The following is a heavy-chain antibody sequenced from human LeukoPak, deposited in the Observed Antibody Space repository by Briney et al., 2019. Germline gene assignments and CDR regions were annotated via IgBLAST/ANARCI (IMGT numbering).Heavy chain of an antibody. Sequence: SETLSLTCTVSGGSISSGSYYWSWIRQPAGKGLEWIGRIYTSGSTNYNPSLKSRVTISVDTSKNQFSLKLSSVTAADTAVYYCAREGGHYGSGGSDNYYMDVWGKGTTVTISS. CDR3: AREGGHYGSGGSDNYYMDV. CDR2: IYTSGST. J-gene: IGHJ6*03. V-gene: IGHV4-61*02. D-gene: IGHD3-10*01. CDR1: GGSISSGSYY.